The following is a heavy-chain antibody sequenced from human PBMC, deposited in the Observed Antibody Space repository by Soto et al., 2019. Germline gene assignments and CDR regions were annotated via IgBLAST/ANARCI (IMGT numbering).Heavy chain of an antibody. J-gene: IGHJ6*02. V-gene: IGHV2-70*13. Sequence: SGPTLVNPTETLTMTCTFSGFSLTSRGMCVSWIRQSPGKALEWLALIERDDDDKYYSTSLKARLTISKDTRKNQVVLTMANMDPADTATYYCARSIRGPRKFNGRAVWGQGNTVTV. CDR3: ARSIRGPRKFNGRAV. D-gene: IGHD1-20*01. CDR2: IERDDDDK. CDR1: GFSLTSRGMC.